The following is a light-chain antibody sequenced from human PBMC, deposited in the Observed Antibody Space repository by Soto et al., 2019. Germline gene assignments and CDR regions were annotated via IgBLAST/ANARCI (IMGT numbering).Light chain of an antibody. Sequence: QSVLTQPASVSGSPGQSITISCTGTSSDGGSYNLVSWYQQHPGKAPNLMIYEVSKRPSGVSNSVSGSKSGNTASLTSSGLQAEVEADYYCCSYPGSSWVFGGGTKLTVL. V-gene: IGLV2-23*02. CDR1: SSDGGSYNL. CDR2: EVS. J-gene: IGLJ3*02. CDR3: CSYPGSSWV.